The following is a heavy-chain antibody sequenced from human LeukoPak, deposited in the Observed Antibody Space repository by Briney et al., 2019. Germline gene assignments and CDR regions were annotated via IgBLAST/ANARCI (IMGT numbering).Heavy chain of an antibody. J-gene: IGHJ4*02. Sequence: GGSLRLSCAASGFTFSRYGFHWVRHAPGKGLELVAFISDSGGDKWYADSVKGRLTISRDKSKNTVNLQMSSLRVEDTALYYCARDGGSESYAFDYWGQGTQVIVSS. CDR3: ARDGGSESYAFDY. CDR1: GFTFSRYG. V-gene: IGHV3-30*02. CDR2: ISDSGGDK. D-gene: IGHD3-10*01.